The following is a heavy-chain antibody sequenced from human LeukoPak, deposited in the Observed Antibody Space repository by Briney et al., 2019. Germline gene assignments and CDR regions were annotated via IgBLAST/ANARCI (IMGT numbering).Heavy chain of an antibody. CDR1: GGSISSGSYY. D-gene: IGHD2-15*01. V-gene: IGHV4-61*02. J-gene: IGHJ4*02. Sequence: SETLSLTCTVSGGSISSGSYYWSWIRQPAGRGLEWIGRIYISGITNYNPSLKSRVTISVDTSKNQFSLKLSSVTAADTAVYYCARVGVVVVAATQYYFDYWGQGTLVTVSS. CDR2: IYISGIT. CDR3: ARVGVVVVAATQYYFDY.